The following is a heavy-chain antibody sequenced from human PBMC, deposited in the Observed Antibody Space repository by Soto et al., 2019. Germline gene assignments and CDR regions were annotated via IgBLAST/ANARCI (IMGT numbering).Heavy chain of an antibody. CDR2: IYYSGST. J-gene: IGHJ4*02. V-gene: IGHV4-61*01. Sequence: SETLSLTCTVSGGSVSSGSYYWSWIRQPPGKGLEWIGYIYYSGSTNYNPSLKSRVTISVDTSKNQFSLKLSSVTAADTAVYYCARDXRVKYCSSTSCSYYFDYWGQGTLVTVSS. D-gene: IGHD2-2*01. CDR3: ARDXRVKYCSSTSCSYYFDY. CDR1: GGSVSSGSYY.